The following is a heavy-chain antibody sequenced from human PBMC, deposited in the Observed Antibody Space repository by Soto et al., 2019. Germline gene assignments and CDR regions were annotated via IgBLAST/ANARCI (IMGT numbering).Heavy chain of an antibody. Sequence: LEILSLTCTVSGGSITSSSYYWGWIRQPPGKGLEWIGSIYYSGSTYYNPSLKSRVTISVDTSKNQFSLKLSSVTAADTAVYYCATQEVGGSYVYTFDPWGQGTLVTVSS. CDR2: IYYSGST. V-gene: IGHV4-39*01. J-gene: IGHJ5*02. D-gene: IGHD1-26*01. CDR3: ATQEVGGSYVYTFDP. CDR1: GGSITSSSYY.